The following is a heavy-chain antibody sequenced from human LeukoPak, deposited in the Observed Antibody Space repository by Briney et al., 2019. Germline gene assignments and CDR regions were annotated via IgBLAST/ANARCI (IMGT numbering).Heavy chain of an antibody. CDR2: ISYDGSNK. D-gene: IGHD3-3*01. V-gene: IGHV3-30*03. CDR1: GFTFSSYG. CDR3: AREVYDFWRKGYYFDY. Sequence: GGSLRLSCAASGFTFSSYGMHWVRQAPGKGLEWVAVISYDGSNKYYADSVKGRFTISRDNSKDTLYLQMNSLRAEDTAVYYCAREVYDFWRKGYYFDYWGQGTLVTVSS. J-gene: IGHJ4*02.